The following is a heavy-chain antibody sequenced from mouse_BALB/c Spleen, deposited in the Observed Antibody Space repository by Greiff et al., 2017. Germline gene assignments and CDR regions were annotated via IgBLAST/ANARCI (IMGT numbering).Heavy chain of an antibody. CDR3: TRDQSGWFAY. CDR2: INSNGGST. J-gene: IGHJ3*01. V-gene: IGHV5-6-3*01. Sequence: EVKVVESGGGLVQPGGSLKLSCAASGFTFSSYGMSWVRQTPDKRLELVATINSNGGSTYYPDSVKGRFTISRDNAKNTLYLQMSSLKSEDTAMYYCTRDQSGWFAYWGQGTLVTVSA. CDR1: GFTFSSYG.